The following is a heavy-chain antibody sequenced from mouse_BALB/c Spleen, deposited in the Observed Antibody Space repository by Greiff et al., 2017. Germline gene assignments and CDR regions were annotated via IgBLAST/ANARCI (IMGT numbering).Heavy chain of an antibody. Sequence: QVQLQQSGAELAKPGASVKMSCKASGYTFTSYWMHWVKQRPGQGLEWIGYINPSTGYTEYNQKFKDKATLTADKSSSTAYMQLSSLTSEDSAVYYCARGGNSPWFAYWGQGTLVTVSA. D-gene: IGHD2-1*01. J-gene: IGHJ3*01. CDR2: INPSTGYT. V-gene: IGHV1-7*01. CDR1: GYTFTSYW. CDR3: ARGGNSPWFAY.